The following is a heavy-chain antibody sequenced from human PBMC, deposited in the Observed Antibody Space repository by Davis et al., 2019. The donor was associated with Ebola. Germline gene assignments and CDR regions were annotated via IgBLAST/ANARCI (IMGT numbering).Heavy chain of an antibody. CDR3: ARVACSGGSCYLRGYWFDP. CDR2: INPNSGGT. D-gene: IGHD2-15*01. Sequence: ASVKVSCKASGYTFTGYYMHWVRQAPGQGLEWMGWINPNSGGTNYAQKFQGRVTMTRDTSISTAYMELSRLRSDDTAVYYCARVACSGGSCYLRGYWFDPWGQGTLVTVSS. V-gene: IGHV1-2*02. CDR1: GYTFTGYY. J-gene: IGHJ5*02.